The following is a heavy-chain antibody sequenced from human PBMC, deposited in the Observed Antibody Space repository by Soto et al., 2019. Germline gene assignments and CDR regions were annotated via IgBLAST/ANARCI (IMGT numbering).Heavy chain of an antibody. V-gene: IGHV4-30-4*01. CDR2: IYYSGST. Sequence: QVQLQEAVPGLVKPSQTLSLTGTVSGGAISSGYYYWSWIRQPPGNGLEWIGYIYYSGSTYYNPSLQRRVTISVDTSRIQYSLKLSSVTAADTPVYYCARGDRRVYWYFDLWGRGTLVTVAS. J-gene: IGHJ2*01. CDR3: ARGDRRVYWYFDL. CDR1: GGAISSGYYY.